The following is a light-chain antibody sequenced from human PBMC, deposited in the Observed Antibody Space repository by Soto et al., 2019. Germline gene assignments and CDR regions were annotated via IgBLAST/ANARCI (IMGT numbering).Light chain of an antibody. CDR3: QVYGSSSKT. CDR1: QSVSTRY. J-gene: IGKJ1*01. CDR2: DAF. Sequence: EILLTQSPGTLSLSPGERATLSCGASQSVSTRYVAWYQKKFGQAPRLLIYDAFSRATGIPERFSASGYGTDLTITISRMENEDFAVYLCQVYGSSSKTFGQGTKVDIK. V-gene: IGKV3-20*01.